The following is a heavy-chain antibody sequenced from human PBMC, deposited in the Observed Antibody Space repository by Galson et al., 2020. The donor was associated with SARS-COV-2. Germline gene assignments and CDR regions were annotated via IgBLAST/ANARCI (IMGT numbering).Heavy chain of an antibody. Sequence: ASVKVSCKVSGYTLTELSMHWVRQAPGKGLEWMGGFDPEDGETIYAQKFQGRVTMTEDTSTDTAYMELSSLRSEDTAVYYCASLPAAIPRFESYYYMDVWGKGTTVTVSS. J-gene: IGHJ6*03. D-gene: IGHD2-2*02. V-gene: IGHV1-24*01. CDR2: FDPEDGET. CDR3: ASLPAAIPRFESYYYMDV. CDR1: GYTLTELS.